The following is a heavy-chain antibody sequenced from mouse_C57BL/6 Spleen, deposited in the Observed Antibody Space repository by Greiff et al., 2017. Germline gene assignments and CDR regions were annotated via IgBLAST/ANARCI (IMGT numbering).Heavy chain of an antibody. CDR1: GFTFSSYA. CDR2: ISDGGSYT. V-gene: IGHV5-4*03. D-gene: IGHD2-4*01. Sequence: EVKLVESGGGLVKPGGSLKLSCAASGFTFSSYAMSWVRQTPEKRLEWVATISDGGSYTYYPDNVKGRFTISRDNAKNNLYLQMSHLKSEDTAMYYCASFYYDYDRFAYWGQGTLVTVSA. CDR3: ASFYYDYDRFAY. J-gene: IGHJ3*01.